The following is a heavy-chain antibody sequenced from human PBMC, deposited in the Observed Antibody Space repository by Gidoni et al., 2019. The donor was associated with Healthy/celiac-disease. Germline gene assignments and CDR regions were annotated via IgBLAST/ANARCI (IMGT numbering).Heavy chain of an antibody. V-gene: IGHV4-4*02. J-gene: IGHJ4*02. D-gene: IGHD6-19*01. Sequence: QVQLQESGPGLVKPSGTLSLTCAVSGGSISRSNWWSWVRQPPGKGREGIGEIYHSGSTNYNPSLKSRVTISVDKSKNQFSLKLSSVTAADTAVYYCARDPREAVAVRDYWGQGTLVTVSS. CDR1: GGSISRSNW. CDR2: IYHSGST. CDR3: ARDPREAVAVRDY.